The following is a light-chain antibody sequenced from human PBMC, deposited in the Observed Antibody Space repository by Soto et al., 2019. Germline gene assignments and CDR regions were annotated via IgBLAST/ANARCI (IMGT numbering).Light chain of an antibody. V-gene: IGKV1-5*01. CDR1: QSISKW. CDR3: QEYNGPFSS. CDR2: DAS. J-gene: IGKJ3*01. Sequence: DIQMTQSPSTLSASVGDRVTITCRASQSISKWVAWYQQKPGKAPKLLMYDASSLEGRAPSRFSGSGSGTEFTHTITRLQPDNFATYYWQEYNGPFSSFGPGTKVDVK.